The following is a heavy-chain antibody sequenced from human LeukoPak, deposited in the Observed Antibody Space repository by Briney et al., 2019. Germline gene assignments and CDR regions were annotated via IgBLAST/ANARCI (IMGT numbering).Heavy chain of an antibody. CDR2: ISYDGSNK. CDR3: ARDDRAVAGFYYCDY. V-gene: IGHV3-30*04. D-gene: IGHD6-19*01. CDR1: GFTFSSYA. Sequence: GGSLRLSCAASGFTFSSYAMHWVRQAPGKGLEWVAIISYDGSNKYYADSMKGRFTISRDNSKNTLYLQMDSLRTEDTALYYCARDDRAVAGFYYCDYWGQGTLVTASS. J-gene: IGHJ4*02.